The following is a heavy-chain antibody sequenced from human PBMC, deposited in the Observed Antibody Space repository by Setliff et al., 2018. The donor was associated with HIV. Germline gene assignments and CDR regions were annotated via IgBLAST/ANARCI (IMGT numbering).Heavy chain of an antibody. V-gene: IGHV1-46*01. CDR1: GYTFTSYY. Sequence: ASVKVSCKASGYTFTSYYMHWVRQAPGQGLEWLGIINPSGGTTNYAQKFQGRVTMTRDTSTSTLYMELSSLRSEDTAVYYCARDGRYNFWSGYGYYYYHMDVWGKGTTVTVSS. D-gene: IGHD3-3*01. CDR2: INPSGGTT. J-gene: IGHJ6*03. CDR3: ARDGRYNFWSGYGYYYYHMDV.